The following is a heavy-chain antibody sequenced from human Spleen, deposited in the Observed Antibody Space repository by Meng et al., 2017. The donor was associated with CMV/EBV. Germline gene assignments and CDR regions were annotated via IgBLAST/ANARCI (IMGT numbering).Heavy chain of an antibody. CDR3: ARDGVDTDY. D-gene: IGHD5-18*01. V-gene: IGHV1-2*02. CDR2: INPNSDGT. Sequence: ASVKVSCKASGYTFTDYYMHWVRQAPGQGLEWMGWINPNSDGTNYAQKFQGRVTMTRDTSIRTAYMELSRLKSDDTAVYYCARDGVDTDYWGQGTLVTVSS. CDR1: GYTFTDYY. J-gene: IGHJ4*02.